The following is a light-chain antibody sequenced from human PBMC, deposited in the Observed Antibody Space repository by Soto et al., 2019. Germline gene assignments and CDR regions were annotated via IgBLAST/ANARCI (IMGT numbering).Light chain of an antibody. CDR2: GAS. V-gene: IGKV3-20*01. Sequence: ELVLTQSPGTLSLSPGERSTLSCMASQSVNSNYLAWYQQKPGQARRLLFSGASSRATGITDRFSGSGSGTVFTLTISRLEPEDFAIYYCQQYDSSPLTFGQGTQVEIK. CDR3: QQYDSSPLT. J-gene: IGKJ1*01. CDR1: QSVNSNY.